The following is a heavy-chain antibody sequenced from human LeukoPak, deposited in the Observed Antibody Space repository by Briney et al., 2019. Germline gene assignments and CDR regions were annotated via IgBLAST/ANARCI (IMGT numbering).Heavy chain of an antibody. V-gene: IGHV3-74*01. CDR2: INSDGSST. Sequence: GGSLRLSCAASGFTFSNAWMSWVRQAPGKGLVWVSRINSDGSSTSYADSEKGRFTISRDNAKNTLYLQMNSLRAEDTAVYYCASLGIAAAGKLFDYWGQGTLVTVSS. CDR1: GFTFSNAW. J-gene: IGHJ4*02. D-gene: IGHD6-13*01. CDR3: ASLGIAAAGKLFDY.